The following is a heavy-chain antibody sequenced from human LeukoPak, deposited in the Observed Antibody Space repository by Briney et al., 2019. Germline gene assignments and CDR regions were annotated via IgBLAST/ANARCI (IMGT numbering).Heavy chain of an antibody. D-gene: IGHD3-3*01. CDR1: GGSIRSGGYY. V-gene: IGHV4-31*03. CDR3: ARFLWSDDIYFDY. J-gene: IGHJ4*02. CDR2: IYYLGST. Sequence: PSETLSLTCTVSGGSIRSGGYYWSCVRQHPGKGLEWIGYIYYLGSTSYNPSLKSRVTISVDTSKNQFSLRLSSVTAADTAVYYCARFLWSDDIYFDYWGQGTLVTVSS.